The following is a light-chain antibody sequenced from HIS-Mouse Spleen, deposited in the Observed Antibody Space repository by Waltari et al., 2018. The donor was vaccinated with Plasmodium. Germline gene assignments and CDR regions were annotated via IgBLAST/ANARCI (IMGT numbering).Light chain of an antibody. V-gene: IGLV2-23*03. Sequence: QSALTQPASVSGSPGQSITISCTGTSSGVGSYNLVSWYQQHPGKAPKLMIYEGSKRPSGVSIRFSGSKSGNTASLTSSGLQAEDEADYYCCSYAGSSTFVVFGGGTKLTVL. CDR1: SSGVGSYNL. J-gene: IGLJ2*01. CDR2: EGS. CDR3: CSYAGSSTFVV.